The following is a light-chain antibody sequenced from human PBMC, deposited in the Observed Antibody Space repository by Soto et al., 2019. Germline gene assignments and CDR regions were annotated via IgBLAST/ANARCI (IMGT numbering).Light chain of an antibody. CDR3: QQFKSYPRT. CDR1: QGISSY. V-gene: IGKV1-9*01. CDR2: AAN. J-gene: IGKJ1*01. Sequence: DIQLTQSPSFLSASVGDRVTITCRASQGISSYLAWYQQKPGKAPKLLIYAANTLESGVPSRFSGSGSGTEFTLTISSLQPEDFATYYCQQFKSYPRTFGQGTKVEIK.